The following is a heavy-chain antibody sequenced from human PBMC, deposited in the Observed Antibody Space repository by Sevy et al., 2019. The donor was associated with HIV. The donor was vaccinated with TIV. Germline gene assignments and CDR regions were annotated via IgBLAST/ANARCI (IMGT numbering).Heavy chain of an antibody. CDR2: IEPAGNTK. CDR3: VRDLSRSFSLQD. D-gene: IGHD1-26*01. J-gene: IGHJ1*01. CDR1: GFTFSIFA. Sequence: GGSLRLSCAASGFTFSIFAMHWARQAPGKGLEWMGVIEPAGNTKYYADSARGRFTISRDESKNTLYLQMDSLRVEDTALYYCVRDLSRSFSLQDWGQGTLVTVSS. V-gene: IGHV3-30-3*01.